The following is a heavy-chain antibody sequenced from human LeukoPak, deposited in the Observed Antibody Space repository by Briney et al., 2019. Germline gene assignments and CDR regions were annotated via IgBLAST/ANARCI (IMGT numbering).Heavy chain of an antibody. CDR3: VRDDNWGLDALDI. Sequence: SQTLSLTCAISGDSVSFNSDVWNWIRQSPSRGLEWLGRAYYRSKWLFDYAVSMKSRLTITPDTPKNQSCLQLNSVAPEDTAVYYFVRDDNWGLDALDIWGPGTMVTVSS. CDR2: AYYRSKWLF. J-gene: IGHJ3*02. D-gene: IGHD1-1*01. CDR1: GDSVSFNSDV. V-gene: IGHV6-1*01.